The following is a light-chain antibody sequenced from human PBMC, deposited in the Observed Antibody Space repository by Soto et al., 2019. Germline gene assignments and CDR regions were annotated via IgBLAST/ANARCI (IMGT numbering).Light chain of an antibody. V-gene: IGKV3-20*01. CDR3: QQYGNLVWT. CDR1: QSVGGTY. J-gene: IGKJ1*01. Sequence: EIVLTQSPGTLSLSPGERATLSCRASQSVGGTYLAWYQQKPGQAPRLLIYGVSTRATGIPDRFSGSGSGTDFTLTISRLEPEDCAVYFCQQYGNLVWTFGQGTKVEVK. CDR2: GVS.